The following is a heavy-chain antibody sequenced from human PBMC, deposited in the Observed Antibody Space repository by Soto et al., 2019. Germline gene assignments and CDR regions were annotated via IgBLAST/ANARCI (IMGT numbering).Heavy chain of an antibody. V-gene: IGHV3-64*01. Sequence: EVQLVESGGGLVQPGGSLRLSCAASGFTFSSYAMHWVRQAPGKGLEYVSSISSNGGSTYYANSAKGRITISRDNSKNTLYLQMGSLSTEDMAVYYCARDLDTGMVSWGYYGMDVWGQGTTVTVSS. D-gene: IGHD5-18*01. CDR3: ARDLDTGMVSWGYYGMDV. CDR2: ISSNGGST. J-gene: IGHJ6*02. CDR1: GFTFSSYA.